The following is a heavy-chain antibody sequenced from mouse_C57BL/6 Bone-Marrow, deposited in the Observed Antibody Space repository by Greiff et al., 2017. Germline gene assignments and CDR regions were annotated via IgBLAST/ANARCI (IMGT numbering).Heavy chain of an antibody. J-gene: IGHJ4*01. CDR3: TNYYGSRDAMDY. D-gene: IGHD1-1*01. V-gene: IGHV1-5*01. CDR2: IYPGNSDT. CDR1: GYTFTSYW. Sequence: VQLQQSGTVLARPGASVKMSCKTSGYTFTSYWMHWVKQRPGQGLEWIGAIYPGNSDTSYNQKFKGKAKLTAVTSASTAYMELSSLTNEDSAVYYCTNYYGSRDAMDYWGQGTSVTVSS.